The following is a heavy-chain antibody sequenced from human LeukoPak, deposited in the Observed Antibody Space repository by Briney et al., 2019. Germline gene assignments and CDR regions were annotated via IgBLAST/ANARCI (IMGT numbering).Heavy chain of an antibody. V-gene: IGHV3-23*01. Sequence: PGGPLRLSCAASGFTFSSYAMSWVRQAPGKGLEWVSSLSGSGGSTYYADSVKGRFTISRDNSKNTLYLQMNSLRAEDTAVYYCAREALYCTSTSCYGYFDSWGQGTLVTVSS. D-gene: IGHD2-2*01. CDR2: LSGSGGST. J-gene: IGHJ4*02. CDR1: GFTFSSYA. CDR3: AREALYCTSTSCYGYFDS.